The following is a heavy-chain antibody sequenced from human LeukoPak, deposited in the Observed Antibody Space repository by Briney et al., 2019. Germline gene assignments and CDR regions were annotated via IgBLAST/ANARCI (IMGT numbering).Heavy chain of an antibody. CDR1: GFTVSSNY. CDR3: ARVPATVKADY. D-gene: IGHD4-11*01. V-gene: IGHV3-7*04. J-gene: IGHJ4*02. Sequence: GGSLRLSCAASGFTVSSNYMSWVRQAPGKGLEWVANINLDGSAKYYVDSVKGRFTISRDNAKNSLFLHMDSLRVEDTALYYCARVPATVKADYWGQGTLVSVSS. CDR2: INLDGSAK.